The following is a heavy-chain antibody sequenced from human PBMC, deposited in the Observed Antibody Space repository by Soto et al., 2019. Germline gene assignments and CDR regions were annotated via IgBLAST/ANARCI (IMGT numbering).Heavy chain of an antibody. CDR1: GDYITRPNFY. J-gene: IGHJ5*02. V-gene: IGHV4-39*01. Sequence: SETLSLTCSVSGDYITRPNFYWSLIRQPPGKGLEWIGSIYYNGGTFYNPSLKSRVNISMDMSKNQFSLSLTSVAAADTAVYFCASRNVSDYDVWSGPCDPWGQGTLVTVS. CDR2: IYYNGGT. D-gene: IGHD3-3*01. CDR3: ASRNVSDYDVWSGPCDP.